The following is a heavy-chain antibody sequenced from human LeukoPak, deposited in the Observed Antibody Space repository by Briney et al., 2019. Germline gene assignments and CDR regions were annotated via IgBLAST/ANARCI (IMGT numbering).Heavy chain of an antibody. CDR1: GYKFTDFW. V-gene: IGHV5-51*01. CDR2: IYPDDSDT. D-gene: IGHD1-1*01. Sequence: GESLKISCKASGYKFTDFWIAWVRQKRGKGLELMGVIYPDDSDTRYSPSFQGQVSISADETINTAYLQWNSLAASDSAMYYCARRIWNDVYWFAPWGPGNQVTVSS. CDR3: ARRIWNDVYWFAP. J-gene: IGHJ5*02.